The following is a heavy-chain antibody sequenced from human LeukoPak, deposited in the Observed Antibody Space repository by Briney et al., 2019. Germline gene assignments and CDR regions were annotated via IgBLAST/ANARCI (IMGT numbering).Heavy chain of an antibody. CDR1: GFTFSSYA. D-gene: IGHD3-22*01. V-gene: IGHV3-23*01. CDR3: AKDLTYYYDSTGYYFDY. Sequence: PGGSLRLSCAASGFTFSSYAMSWVHQAPGKGLEWVSAISGSGGSTYYADSVKGRFTISRDNSKNTLYLQMNSLRAEDTAVYYCAKDLTYYYDSTGYYFDYWGQGTLVTVSS. J-gene: IGHJ4*02. CDR2: ISGSGGST.